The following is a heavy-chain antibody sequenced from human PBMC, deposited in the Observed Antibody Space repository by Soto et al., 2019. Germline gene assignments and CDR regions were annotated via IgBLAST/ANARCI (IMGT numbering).Heavy chain of an antibody. D-gene: IGHD5-18*01. CDR1: GFTFSSYA. V-gene: IGHV3-23*01. Sequence: EVQLLESGGGLVQPGGSLRLSCAGSGFTFSSYAMSWVRQAPGKGLEWVSAISGSGGSTYYADSVKGRFTISRDNSKNTLYLQMNNLRVEDTALYYCAKGEDRGYSYGPDYWGQGTLVTVSS. J-gene: IGHJ4*02. CDR3: AKGEDRGYSYGPDY. CDR2: ISGSGGST.